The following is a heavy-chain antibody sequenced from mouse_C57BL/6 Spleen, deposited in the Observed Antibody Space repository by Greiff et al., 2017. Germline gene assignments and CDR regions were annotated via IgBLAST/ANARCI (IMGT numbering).Heavy chain of an antibody. Sequence: QVQLQQPGAELVKPGASVKVSCKASGYTFTSYWLHWVKQRPGQGLEWIGRIHPSDSDTNYNQQFKGKSTLTVDKSSSTTYMQLSSLTSEDSAIYYCAIGLFRWFAYWGQGTLVTVSA. CDR2: IHPSDSDT. J-gene: IGHJ3*01. D-gene: IGHD3-3*01. CDR3: AIGLFRWFAY. V-gene: IGHV1-74*01. CDR1: GYTFTSYW.